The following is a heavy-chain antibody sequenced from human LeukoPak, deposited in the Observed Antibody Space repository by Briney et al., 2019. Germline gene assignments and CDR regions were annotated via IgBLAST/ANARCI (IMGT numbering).Heavy chain of an antibody. V-gene: IGHV4-59*01. J-gene: IGHJ3*02. CDR3: ARFFPVTDAFDI. D-gene: IGHD5-18*01. CDR2: IYYGGST. Sequence: SETLSLTCTVSGGSISSYYWSWIRQPPGKGLAWIGYIYYGGSTNYNPSPKNRVTISVDTSKNQFSLKLSSVTAADTAVFYCARFFPVTDAFDIWGQGTMVTVSS. CDR1: GGSISSYY.